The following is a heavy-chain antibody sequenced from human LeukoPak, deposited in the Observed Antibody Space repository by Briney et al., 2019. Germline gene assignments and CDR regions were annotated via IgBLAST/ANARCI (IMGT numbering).Heavy chain of an antibody. V-gene: IGHV5-51*01. CDR3: ARRWDTSGYSDY. CDR2: IYPGDSDT. Sequence: KSGESLKISCKSSGYSFSTYWIGWVRQMPGKGLEWMGIIYPGDSDTRYSPSFQGQVTISADKSISTAYLQWSSLKASDTAMYYCARRWDTSGYSDYWGQGTLVTVSS. D-gene: IGHD3-22*01. J-gene: IGHJ4*02. CDR1: GYSFSTYW.